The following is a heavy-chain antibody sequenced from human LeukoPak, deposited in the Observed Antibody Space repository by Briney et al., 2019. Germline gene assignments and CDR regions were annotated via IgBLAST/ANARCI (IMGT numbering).Heavy chain of an antibody. D-gene: IGHD1-26*01. CDR3: AKSGGSGLIDY. V-gene: IGHV4-34*01. J-gene: IGHJ4*02. CDR1: GGSFSGYY. Sequence: SETLSLTCAVYGGSFSGYYWSWIRQPPGKGLEWIGEINHCGSTNYNPSLKSRVTIYIDTSKNQFSLNLSSVTAADTAVYYCAKSGGSGLIDYWGQGTLVTVSS. CDR2: INHCGST.